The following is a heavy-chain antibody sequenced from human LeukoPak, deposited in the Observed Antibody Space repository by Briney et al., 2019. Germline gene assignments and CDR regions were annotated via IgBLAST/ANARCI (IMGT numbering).Heavy chain of an antibody. V-gene: IGHV3-7*03. CDR3: ARGLGYSSGWMSLPYYYYYGMDV. CDR2: IKQDGSEK. Sequence: GGSLRLSCAASGFTFSSYWMSWVRQAPGKGLEWVANIKQDGSEKYYVDSVKGRFTISRDNAKNSLYLQMNSLRAEDTAVYYCARGLGYSSGWMSLPYYYYYGMDVWGKGTTVTVSS. CDR1: GFTFSSYW. D-gene: IGHD6-19*01. J-gene: IGHJ6*04.